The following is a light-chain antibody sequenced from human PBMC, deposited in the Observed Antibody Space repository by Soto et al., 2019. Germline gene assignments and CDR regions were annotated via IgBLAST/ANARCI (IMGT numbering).Light chain of an antibody. V-gene: IGKV1D-12*01. CDR3: QQAYSFPIT. CDR2: AAS. J-gene: IGKJ5*01. CDR1: QDIAAY. Sequence: DVQVTQSPSSLSASVCDRVTITCRASQDIAAYLAWYQHKPGRAPELLIHAASSLQSGVPSRFSGSGSGTDFTLTINSLQPEDFATYYCQQAYSFPITFGQGTRLEIK.